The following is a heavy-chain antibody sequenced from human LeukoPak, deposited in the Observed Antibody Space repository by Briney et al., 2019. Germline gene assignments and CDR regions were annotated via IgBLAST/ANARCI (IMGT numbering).Heavy chain of an antibody. CDR1: GXTFSSYA. J-gene: IGHJ3*02. D-gene: IGHD3-9*01. CDR3: ARETYYDILTGYIGAFDI. CDR2: ISYDGSNK. Sequence: GGSLRLSCAASGXTFSSYAMNWVRQAPGKGLEWVAVISYDGSNKYYADSVKGRFTISRDNSKNTLYLQMNSLRAEDTAVYYCARETYYDILTGYIGAFDIWGQGTMVTVSS. V-gene: IGHV3-30-3*01.